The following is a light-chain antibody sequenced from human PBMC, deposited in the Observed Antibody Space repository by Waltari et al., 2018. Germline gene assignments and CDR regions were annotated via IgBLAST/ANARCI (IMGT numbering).Light chain of an antibody. CDR3: CSYAGSRDFWV. V-gene: IGLV2-23*02. J-gene: IGLJ3*02. CDR1: SSDVGGYDL. CDR2: EVS. Sequence: QTDLTQPASVSGSPGQSITISCTGTSSDVGGYDLVSWYQQHPGKAPKLIIYEVSERPSGLSNRCSGSKSGNTASLTISGLQAEDEAAYYCCSYAGSRDFWVFGGGTKLTVL.